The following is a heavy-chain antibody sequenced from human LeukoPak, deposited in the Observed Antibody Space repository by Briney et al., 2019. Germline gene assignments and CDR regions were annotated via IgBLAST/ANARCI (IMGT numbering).Heavy chain of an antibody. CDR3: ARGPQYCSGGSCYLYYFDY. V-gene: IGHV4-30-4*01. CDR1: GGSISRGDYY. J-gene: IGHJ4*02. Sequence: SETLSLTCTVSGGSISRGDYYWSWIRQPPGKGLEWIGYIYYSGSTYYNPSLKSRVTISVDTSKNQFSLKLSSVTAADTAVYYCARGPQYCSGGSCYLYYFDYWGQGTLVTVSS. CDR2: IYYSGST. D-gene: IGHD2-15*01.